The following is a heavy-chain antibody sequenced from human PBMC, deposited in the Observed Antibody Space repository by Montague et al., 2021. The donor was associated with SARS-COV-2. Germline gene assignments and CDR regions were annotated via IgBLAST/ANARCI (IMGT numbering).Heavy chain of an antibody. D-gene: IGHD3-10*01. CDR3: AKVPMVMWDVLLWFGGMDV. CDR2: ISGSGGST. V-gene: IGHV3-23*01. J-gene: IGHJ6*02. CDR1: GFTFSSYS. Sequence: SLRLSCAASGFTFSSYSMNWVRQAPGKGLEWASAISGSGGSTYYADSVKGRFTISRDNSKNTLYLQMNSLRAEDTAVYYCAKVPMVMWDVLLWFGGMDVWGQGTTVTVSS.